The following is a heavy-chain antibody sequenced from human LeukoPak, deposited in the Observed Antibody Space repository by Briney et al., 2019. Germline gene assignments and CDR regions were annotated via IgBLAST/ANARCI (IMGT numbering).Heavy chain of an antibody. J-gene: IGHJ3*02. Sequence: GGSLRLSCAASGFTFSSYGMHWVRQAPGKGLEWVAVISYDGSNKYYADSVKGRFTISRDNSKNTLYLQMNSLRAEDTAVYYCARELSDIVATIFAFDIWGQGTMVTVSS. CDR2: ISYDGSNK. D-gene: IGHD5-12*01. V-gene: IGHV3-30*03. CDR1: GFTFSSYG. CDR3: ARELSDIVATIFAFDI.